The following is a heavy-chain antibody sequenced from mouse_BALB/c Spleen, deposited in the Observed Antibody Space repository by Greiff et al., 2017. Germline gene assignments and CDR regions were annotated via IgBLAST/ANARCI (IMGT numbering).Heavy chain of an antibody. CDR1: GYTFTSYW. CDR3: ARGGPFDYVLAMDY. CDR2: IYPGDGST. D-gene: IGHD2-4*01. J-gene: IGHJ4*01. V-gene: IGHV1S56*01. Sequence: VQLQQSGPELVRPGASVKMSCKASGYTFTSYWMHWVKQRPGQGLEWIGWIYPGDGSTKYNEKFKGKATLTADKSSSTAYMQLSSLTSENSAVYFCARGGPFDYVLAMDYWGQGTSVTVSS.